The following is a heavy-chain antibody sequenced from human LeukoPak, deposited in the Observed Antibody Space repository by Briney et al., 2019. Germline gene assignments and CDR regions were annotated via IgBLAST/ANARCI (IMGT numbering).Heavy chain of an antibody. J-gene: IGHJ3*02. D-gene: IGHD2-2*03. CDR1: GFTFSSYA. CDR3: ARVDDLDAFDM. CDR2: ISDDGSNK. Sequence: PGGSLRLSCAASGFTFSSYAMHWVRQAPGKGVEWGAVISDDGSNKYYADSVKGRFTISRENSKNTLHLQMTSLRAEDTAVYYCARVDDLDAFDMWGQRTMVTVSS. V-gene: IGHV3-30*04.